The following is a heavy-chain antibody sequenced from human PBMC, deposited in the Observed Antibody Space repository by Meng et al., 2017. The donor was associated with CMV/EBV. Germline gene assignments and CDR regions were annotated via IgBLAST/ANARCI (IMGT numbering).Heavy chain of an antibody. CDR2: INSDGSRT. V-gene: IGHV3-74*01. CDR3: TRRIPPVKEYGMEGYGMDV. J-gene: IGHJ6*02. CDR1: GFTFSRYW. D-gene: IGHD2-8*01. Sequence: GESLKISCAGLGFTFSRYWMHWVRQAPGKGLVWVSRINSDGSRTRDADSVKGRFTISRDNAKNTLYLQMNSLRAEDTAVYYCTRRIPPVKEYGMEGYGMDVWGRGTTVTVSS.